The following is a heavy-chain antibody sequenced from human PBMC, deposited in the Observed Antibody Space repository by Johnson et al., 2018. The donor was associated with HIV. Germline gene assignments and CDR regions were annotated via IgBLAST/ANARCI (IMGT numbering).Heavy chain of an antibody. V-gene: IGHV3-30*04. Sequence: QVQLVESGGGLVQPGGSLRLSCAASGFTFSSYAMHWVRQAPGKGLEWVAVISYDGSNKYYADSVKGRFTISRDNSKNTLYLQMNSLKSEDTAVYYCATGASSTWSLSALDIWGQGTMVTVSS. D-gene: IGHD6-13*01. J-gene: IGHJ3*02. CDR2: ISYDGSNK. CDR3: ATGASSTWSLSALDI. CDR1: GFTFSSYA.